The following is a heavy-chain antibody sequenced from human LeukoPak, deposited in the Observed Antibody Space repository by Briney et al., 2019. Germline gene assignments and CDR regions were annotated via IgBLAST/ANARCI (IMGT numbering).Heavy chain of an antibody. CDR1: GYTFTNYG. D-gene: IGHD6-19*01. V-gene: IGHV1-18*01. J-gene: IGHJ4*02. Sequence: ASVKVSCKASGYTFTNYGITWVRQAPGQGLEWMGWINAYNGYTNYPQKMKDRDSVTTDTSTRTAYMELRNLRSDDTAVYYCARGRGSSDWYYCDNWGQGTLVTVSS. CDR3: ARGRGSSDWYYCDN. CDR2: INAYNGYT.